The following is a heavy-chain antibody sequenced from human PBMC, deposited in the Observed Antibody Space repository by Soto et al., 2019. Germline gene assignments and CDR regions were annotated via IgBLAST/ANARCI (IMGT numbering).Heavy chain of an antibody. D-gene: IGHD2-15*01. CDR3: AIGQEGVVATH. Sequence: QVPLQQWGAGLLKPSETLSLTCAVNGGSFTGYYWSWVRQPPGKGLEWIGEIKDGGSNNDSPSLRSRVTISAATSKKQFALKVTSVTAADTAVYYCAIGQEGVVATHWDQGTLVTVSS. V-gene: IGHV4-34*01. CDR1: GGSFTGYY. J-gene: IGHJ4*02. CDR2: IKDGGSN.